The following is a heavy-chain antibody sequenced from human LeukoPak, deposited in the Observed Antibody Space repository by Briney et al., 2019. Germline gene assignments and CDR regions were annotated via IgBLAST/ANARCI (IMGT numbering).Heavy chain of an antibody. CDR2: ISSSSSTI. Sequence: GGSLRLSCAASGFTFSSYSMNWVRQAPGKGLEWVSYISSSSSTIYYADSVKGRFTISRDNAKNSLYLQMNSLRAEDTAVYYCARDPAYWVDYYYVDVWGKGTTVTVSS. D-gene: IGHD3-16*01. CDR1: GFTFSSYS. CDR3: ARDPAYWVDYYYVDV. V-gene: IGHV3-48*01. J-gene: IGHJ6*03.